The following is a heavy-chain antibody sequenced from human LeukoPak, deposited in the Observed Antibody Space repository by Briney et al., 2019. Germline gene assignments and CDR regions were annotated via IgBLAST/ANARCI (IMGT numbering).Heavy chain of an antibody. CDR3: ANSIAVAGKPFDY. CDR2: ISYDGSNK. D-gene: IGHD6-19*01. Sequence: GGSLRLSCAASGFTFNIYTMSWVRQAPGKGLEWVAVISYDGSNKYYADSVKGRFTISRDNSKNTLYLQMNSLRAEDTAVYYCANSIAVAGKPFDYWGQGTLVTVSS. CDR1: GFTFNIYT. J-gene: IGHJ4*02. V-gene: IGHV3-30-3*01.